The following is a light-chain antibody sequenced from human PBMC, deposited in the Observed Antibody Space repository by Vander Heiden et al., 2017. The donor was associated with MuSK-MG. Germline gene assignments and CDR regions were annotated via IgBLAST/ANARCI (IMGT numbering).Light chain of an antibody. J-gene: IGKJ4*01. Sequence: EIVLTQSSGTLSLSPGERATLYCRASQSVSSSYIAWYHQRPGQAPRLLMYGASNRATGIPDRISGSGSGTDFTLTISRLQPEDFAVYYCQQYGSSPLSFGGGTKVEIK. CDR3: QQYGSSPLS. CDR2: GAS. CDR1: QSVSSSY. V-gene: IGKV3-20*01.